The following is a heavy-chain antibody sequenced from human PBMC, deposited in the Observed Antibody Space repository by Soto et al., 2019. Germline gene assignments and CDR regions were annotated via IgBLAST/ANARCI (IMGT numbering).Heavy chain of an antibody. D-gene: IGHD3-16*01. V-gene: IGHV1-46*01. Sequence: ASVQVSCKACGYTFTSYYMHWVRQAPGQGLEWMGIINPSGGSTSYAQKFQGRVTMTRDTSTSTVYMELSSLRSEDTAVYYCARGYPRKGDPYGMDVWGQGTTVTVSS. CDR1: GYTFTSYY. CDR2: INPSGGST. CDR3: ARGYPRKGDPYGMDV. J-gene: IGHJ6*02.